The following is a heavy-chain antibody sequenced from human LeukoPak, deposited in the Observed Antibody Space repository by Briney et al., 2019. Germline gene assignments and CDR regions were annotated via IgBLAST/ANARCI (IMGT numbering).Heavy chain of an antibody. CDR2: IYYSGST. CDR1: GGSFSGYY. V-gene: IGHV4-59*08. CDR3: VGSGWYKSGAFDI. D-gene: IGHD6-19*01. J-gene: IGHJ3*02. Sequence: KPSETLSLTCAVYGGSFSGYYCSWIRQPPGKGLEWIGYIYYSGSTNYNPSLKSRVTISVDTSKNQFSLKLSSVTAADTAVYYCVGSGWYKSGAFDIWGQGTMVTVSS.